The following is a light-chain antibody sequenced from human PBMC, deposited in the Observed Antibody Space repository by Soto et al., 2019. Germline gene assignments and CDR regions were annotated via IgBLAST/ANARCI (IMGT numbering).Light chain of an antibody. CDR1: QSISSW. J-gene: IGKJ1*01. V-gene: IGKV1-5*03. CDR3: QQYNSYPVT. Sequence: DIRMTQCPSTVSASVGDRVTITCRASQSISSWLAWYQQKPGKAPKLLIYKASSLESGVPSRFSGSGSGTEFTLTISSLQPDDFATYYCQQYNSYPVTFGLGTKVDIK. CDR2: KAS.